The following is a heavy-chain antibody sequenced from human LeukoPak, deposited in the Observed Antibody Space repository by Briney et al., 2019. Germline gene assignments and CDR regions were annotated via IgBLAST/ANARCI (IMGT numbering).Heavy chain of an antibody. CDR2: ISGSGNRT. V-gene: IGHV3-23*01. J-gene: IGHJ4*02. CDR3: AKRTGRDTRDF. D-gene: IGHD2-2*01. CDR1: GFTFSSYA. Sequence: PGGSLRLSCAASGFTFSSYAMSWVRQAPEKGLEWASAISGSGNRTYHADSVKGRFTISRDNSKNTLYLQMNSLRAEDTAVYYCAKRTGRDTRDFWGQGTLVTVSS.